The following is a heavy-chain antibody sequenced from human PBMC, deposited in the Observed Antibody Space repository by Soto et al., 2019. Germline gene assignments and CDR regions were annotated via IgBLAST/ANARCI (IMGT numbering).Heavy chain of an antibody. CDR1: GYTFTGYY. CDR2: INPNSGGT. Sequence: QVQLVQSGAEVKKPGASVKVSCKASGYTFTGYYMHWVRQAPGQGLEWMGWINPNSGGTNYAQKFQGWVTMTRDTSISTAYMEMSRLRSDDTAVYYCARTVDTAMVDFDYWGQGTLVTVSS. CDR3: ARTVDTAMVDFDY. J-gene: IGHJ4*02. V-gene: IGHV1-2*04. D-gene: IGHD5-18*01.